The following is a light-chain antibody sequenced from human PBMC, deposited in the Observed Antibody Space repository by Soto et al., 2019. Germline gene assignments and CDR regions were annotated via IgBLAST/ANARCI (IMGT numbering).Light chain of an antibody. CDR3: QQFGTSPLWT. CDR2: ETA. Sequence: NGLTQSPGPLSLIPGARAPLSCKAGQSVSISYLAWYQQKPGQAPRLLMYETATRATGIPDRFSGSGSGTDFTLTISRLEPEDFAVYFCQQFGTSPLWTFGQGTKXXI. V-gene: IGKV3-20*01. CDR1: QSVSISY. J-gene: IGKJ1*01.